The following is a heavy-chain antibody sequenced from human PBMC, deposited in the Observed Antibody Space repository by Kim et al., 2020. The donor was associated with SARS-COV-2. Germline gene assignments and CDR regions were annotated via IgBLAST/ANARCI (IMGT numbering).Heavy chain of an antibody. CDR3: ARVGVGAPRYYYYYYYMDV. V-gene: IGHV3-20*04. CDR2: INWNGGST. Sequence: GGSLRLSCAASGFTFDDYGMSWVRQAPGKGLEWVSGINWNGGSTGYADSVKGRFTISRDNAKNSLYLQMNSLRAEDTALYYCARVGVGAPRYYYYYYYMDVWGKGTTVTVSS. D-gene: IGHD1-26*01. CDR1: GFTFDDYG. J-gene: IGHJ6*03.